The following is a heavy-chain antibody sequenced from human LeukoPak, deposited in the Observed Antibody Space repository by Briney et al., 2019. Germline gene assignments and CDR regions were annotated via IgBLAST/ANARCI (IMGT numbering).Heavy chain of an antibody. CDR3: ARGGGRLSIAARTPFDY. CDR1: GYTFTSYG. D-gene: IGHD6-6*01. CDR2: ISAYNGNT. V-gene: IGHV1-18*01. J-gene: IGHJ4*02. Sequence: ASVKVSCKAPGYTFTSYGISWVRQAPGQGLEWMGWISAYNGNTNYAQKLQGRVTMTTDTSTSTAYMELRSLRSDDTAVYYCARGGGRLSIAARTPFDYWGQGTLVTVSS.